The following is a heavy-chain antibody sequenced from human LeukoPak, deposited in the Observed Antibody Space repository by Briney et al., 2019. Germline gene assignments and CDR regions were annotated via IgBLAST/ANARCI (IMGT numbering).Heavy chain of an antibody. D-gene: IGHD3-22*01. J-gene: IGHJ4*02. Sequence: GGSLRLSCAASGFTFDDYGMHWVRHAPGKGLEWVSGISWNSGSIVYADSVKGRFTISRDNAKNSLYLQMNSLRAEDTALYYCAKDYDSSVYRALGYWGQGTLVTVSS. CDR2: ISWNSGSI. CDR1: GFTFDDYG. V-gene: IGHV3-9*01. CDR3: AKDYDSSVYRALGY.